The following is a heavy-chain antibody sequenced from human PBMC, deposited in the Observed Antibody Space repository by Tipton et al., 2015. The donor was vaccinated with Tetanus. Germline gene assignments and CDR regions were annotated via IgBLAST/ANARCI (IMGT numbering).Heavy chain of an antibody. CDR3: ARIGWLQQNKPAFDI. CDR1: SGSISSYY. J-gene: IGHJ3*02. V-gene: IGHV4-59*01. CDR2: VHYSGST. D-gene: IGHD6-19*01. Sequence: TLSLTCTVSSGSISSYYWTWIRQPPGRGLEWIGYVHYSGSTNYSPSLGSRVTLSVDTSKNQFSLKLSSVTAADTAVYYCARIGWLQQNKPAFDIWGQGTVVTVSS.